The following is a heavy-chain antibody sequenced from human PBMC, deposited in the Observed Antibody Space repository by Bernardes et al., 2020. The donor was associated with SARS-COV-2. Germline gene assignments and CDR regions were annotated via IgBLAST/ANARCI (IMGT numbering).Heavy chain of an antibody. J-gene: IGHJ4*02. Sequence: SETLSLTCAVYGWSFSGYWSWILQPPGKGLEWIGEINHSGGTKYNPSLKSRVSISVDTSKNQSSLSLNSVTAADTAVYYCTRHGGRHFDFWDQGTLVTVSS. CDR3: TRHGGRHFDF. V-gene: IGHV4-34*01. CDR1: GWSFSGY. CDR2: INHSGGT. D-gene: IGHD2-15*01.